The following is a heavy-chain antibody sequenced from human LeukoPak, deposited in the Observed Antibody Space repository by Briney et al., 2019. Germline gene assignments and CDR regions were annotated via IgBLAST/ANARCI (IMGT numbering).Heavy chain of an antibody. D-gene: IGHD6-19*01. V-gene: IGHV1-2*02. CDR2: INPNSGGT. Sequence: ASVKVSCKASGYTFTGYYMHWVRQAPGQGLEWMGWINPNSGGTNYAQKFQGRVTMTRDTSISTAYMELRRLRSDDMAVYYCARASSGWYGYFDYWGQGTLVTVSS. CDR3: ARASSGWYGYFDY. CDR1: GYTFTGYY. J-gene: IGHJ4*02.